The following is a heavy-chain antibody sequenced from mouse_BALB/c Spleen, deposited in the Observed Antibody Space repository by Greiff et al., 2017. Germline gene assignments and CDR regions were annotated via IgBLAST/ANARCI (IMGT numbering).Heavy chain of an antibody. Sequence: EVKLEESGPGLVKPSQSLSLTCSVTGYSITSGYYWNWIRQFPGNKLEWMGYISYDGSNNYNPSLKNRISITRDTSKNQFFLKLNSVTTEDTATYYCAPDYYGSSYPFAYWGQGTLVTVSA. D-gene: IGHD1-1*01. J-gene: IGHJ3*01. CDR3: APDYYGSSYPFAY. V-gene: IGHV3-6*02. CDR2: ISYDGSN. CDR1: GYSITSGYY.